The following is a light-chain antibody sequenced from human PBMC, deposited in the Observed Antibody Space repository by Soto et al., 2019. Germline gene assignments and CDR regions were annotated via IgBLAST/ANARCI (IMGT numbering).Light chain of an antibody. Sequence: EIVSTQSPATLSVSPGGRATHSCRASQSVSSSYLAWYQQKPGLAPRLLIYDASSRATGIPDRFSGSGSGTDFTLTISRLEPEDFAVYYCQQYGSSPITFGQGTRLEI. J-gene: IGKJ5*01. CDR2: DAS. CDR3: QQYGSSPIT. V-gene: IGKV3D-20*01. CDR1: QSVSSSY.